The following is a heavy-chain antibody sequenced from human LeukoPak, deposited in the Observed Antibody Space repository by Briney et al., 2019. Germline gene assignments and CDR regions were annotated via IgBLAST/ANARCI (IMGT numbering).Heavy chain of an antibody. D-gene: IGHD4-17*01. V-gene: IGHV1-2*02. J-gene: IGHJ3*02. CDR1: GYTFTSYG. CDR3: ARDRAVTTDSTFDI. CDR2: INPNSGGT. Sequence: ASVKVSCKASGYTFTSYGISWVRQAPGQGLEWMGWINPNSGGTNYAQKFQGRVTMTRDTSISTAYMELSRLRSDDTAVYYCARDRAVTTDSTFDIWGQGTMVTVSS.